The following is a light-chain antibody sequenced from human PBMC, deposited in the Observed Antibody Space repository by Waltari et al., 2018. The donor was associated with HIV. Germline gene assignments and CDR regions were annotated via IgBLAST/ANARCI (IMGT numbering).Light chain of an antibody. Sequence: DIVMPQSPDSLPMSLSEGATIICKSSQSVFYSSTNNNYLAWYQQKPGQPPKLLIYWASTRESGVPDRFSGSGSGTDFTLTISSLQAEDVAVYYCQQYYSTPLTFGGGTKVEIK. CDR1: QSVFYSSTNNNY. CDR3: QQYYSTPLT. J-gene: IGKJ4*01. CDR2: WAS. V-gene: IGKV4-1*01.